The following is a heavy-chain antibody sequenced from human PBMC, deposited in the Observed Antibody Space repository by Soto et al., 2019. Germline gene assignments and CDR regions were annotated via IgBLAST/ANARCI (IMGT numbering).Heavy chain of an antibody. D-gene: IGHD6-13*01. J-gene: IGHJ6*02. CDR3: ARRQISPPTRGAASARGGMDV. CDR2: IWNDGNGY. CDR1: GFTFNNCG. Sequence: QVQLVESGGGVVQPGRSLRLSCAASGFTFNNCGMHWVRQAPGKGLEWVAVIWNDGNGYYYANSVKGRFTISRDNSKNTLYLQMSSLTAEDKAVYYCARRQISPPTRGAASARGGMDVWGQGTTVTVSS. V-gene: IGHV3-33*01.